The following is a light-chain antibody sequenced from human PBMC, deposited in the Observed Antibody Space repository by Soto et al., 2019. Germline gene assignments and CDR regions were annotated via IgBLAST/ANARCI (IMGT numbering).Light chain of an antibody. J-gene: IGLJ1*01. V-gene: IGLV2-14*01. CDR2: NVS. CDR3: TSYTRSSTYV. CDR1: SSDVGGHNS. Sequence: QSALTQPASVSGSPGQSITISCTGTSSDVGGHNSVSWYQQHPVKAPKLMIYNVSNRPSGVSNRFSGSKSGNTASLTISGLLAEYEADYYCTSYTRSSTYVCGAGTKVTVL.